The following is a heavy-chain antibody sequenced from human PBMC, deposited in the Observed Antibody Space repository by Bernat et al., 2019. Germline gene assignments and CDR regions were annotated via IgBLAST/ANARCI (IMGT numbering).Heavy chain of an antibody. V-gene: IGHV4-39*01. CDR1: GGPISSSSYY. J-gene: IGHJ2*01. Sequence: QLQLQESGPGLVKPSETLSLTCTVSGGPISSSSYYWGWIRQPPGKGLEWIGSIYYSGSTYYNPSLKSRVTISVDTSKNQFSLKLSSVTAADTAVYYCASTPMLYWYFDLWGRGTLVTVSS. D-gene: IGHD2-15*01. CDR2: IYYSGST. CDR3: ASTPMLYWYFDL.